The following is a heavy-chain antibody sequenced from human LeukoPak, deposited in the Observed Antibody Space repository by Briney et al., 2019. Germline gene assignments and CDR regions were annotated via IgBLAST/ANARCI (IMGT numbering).Heavy chain of an antibody. J-gene: IGHJ4*02. CDR2: INPSGGST. V-gene: IGHV1-46*01. CDR1: GYTFTSYY. Sequence: ASVKVSCKASGYTFTSYYMHWVRQAPGQGLEWMGMINPSGGSTSYAQKFQGRVTMTRDTSTSTVYMQLSSLRSEDTAVYPSARDTTYHHHSSGSPRAYFHYSGQGTLVTVSS. D-gene: IGHD3-22*01. CDR3: ARDTTYHHHSSGSPRAYFHY.